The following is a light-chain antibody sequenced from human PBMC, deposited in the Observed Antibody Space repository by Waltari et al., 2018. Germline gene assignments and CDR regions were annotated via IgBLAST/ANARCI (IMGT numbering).Light chain of an antibody. V-gene: IGKV1D-16*01. Sequence: DVQMTQSPTSLSASIGERVTITCRASQEIDTWLAWYHQKPGKAPKFLIYEASTLVRGVPSRFSGSGSGTDFTLTISSLQPEDFGTYYCQQYNSAPTTFGPGTKVEI. CDR2: EAS. CDR1: QEIDTW. CDR3: QQYNSAPTT. J-gene: IGKJ1*01.